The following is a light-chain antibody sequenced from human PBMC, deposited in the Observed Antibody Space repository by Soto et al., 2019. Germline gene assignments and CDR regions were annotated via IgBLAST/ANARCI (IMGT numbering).Light chain of an antibody. Sequence: DIQMTQSPSTLSASVGDRVTITCRASQSISVWLAWYQQKPGKAPKLLIYDASSLESGVPSRFSGSGSGTEFTLTISSLQSEDFAVYYCQQYNNWQRTFGQGTKVDIK. J-gene: IGKJ1*01. CDR2: DAS. V-gene: IGKV1-5*01. CDR1: QSISVW. CDR3: QQYNNWQRT.